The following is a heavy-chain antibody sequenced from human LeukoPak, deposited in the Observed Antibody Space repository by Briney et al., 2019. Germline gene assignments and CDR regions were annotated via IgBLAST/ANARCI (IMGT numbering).Heavy chain of an antibody. CDR2: IYSGGST. V-gene: IGHV3-66*01. J-gene: IGHJ4*02. Sequence: PGGSLRLSCAASGFTVSSNYMSWARQAPGKGLEWVSVIYSGGSTYYADSVKGRFTISRDNSKNTLYLQMNSLRAEDTAVYYCAREGYGDYYFDYWGQGTLVTVSS. D-gene: IGHD4-17*01. CDR3: AREGYGDYYFDY. CDR1: GFTVSSNY.